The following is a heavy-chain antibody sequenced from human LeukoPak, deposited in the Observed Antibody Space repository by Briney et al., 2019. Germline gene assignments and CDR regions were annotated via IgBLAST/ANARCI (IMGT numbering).Heavy chain of an antibody. CDR1: GFTFDDYA. J-gene: IGHJ6*03. CDR3: ATLWPYYMDV. D-gene: IGHD3-10*01. CDR2: ISWNSGSI. Sequence: GRSLRLSCAASGFTFDDYAMHWVRQAPGKGLEWVSGISWNSGSIGYADSAKGRFTISRDNAKNSLYLQMNSLRAEDTALYYCATLWPYYMDVWGKGTTVTVSS. V-gene: IGHV3-9*01.